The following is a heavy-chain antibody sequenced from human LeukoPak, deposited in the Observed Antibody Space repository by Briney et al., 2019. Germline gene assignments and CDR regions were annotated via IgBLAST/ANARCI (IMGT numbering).Heavy chain of an antibody. J-gene: IGHJ4*02. D-gene: IGHD2-21*02. Sequence: SETLSLTCTVPGDSISSYYWSWIRQPAGKGLEWIGRIYTSGSTNYNPSLKSRVTLSVDTSKNQFSLKLSSVTAADTAVYYCARGLMISELVTAFDYWGQGTLVTVSS. V-gene: IGHV4-4*07. CDR2: IYTSGST. CDR1: GDSISSYY. CDR3: ARGLMISELVTAFDY.